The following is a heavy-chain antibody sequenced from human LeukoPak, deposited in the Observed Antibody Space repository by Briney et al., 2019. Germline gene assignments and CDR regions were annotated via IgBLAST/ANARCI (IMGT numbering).Heavy chain of an antibody. J-gene: IGHJ4*02. V-gene: IGHV3-7*01. Sequence: GGSLRLSCAVSGFTFSSYWMRWVRQAQGKGLEWVANIKQDGSETYYVDSVKGRFTISRDNAKNLLYLEMNSLRAEDTALYYCARVDGSSSCPDYWGQGTLVTVSS. CDR3: ARVDGSSSCPDY. CDR1: GFTFSSYW. D-gene: IGHD6-13*01. CDR2: IKQDGSET.